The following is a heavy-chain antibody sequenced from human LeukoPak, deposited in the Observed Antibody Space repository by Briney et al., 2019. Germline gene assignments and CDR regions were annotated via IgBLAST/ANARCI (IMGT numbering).Heavy chain of an antibody. V-gene: IGHV1-18*01. Sequence: ASVKVSCKASGYTFTSYGTSWVRQAPGQGLEWMGWISAYNGNTNYAQKLQGRVTMTTDTSTSTAYMELRSLRSDDTAVYYCARDPSAYCSGGSCSDVWGQGTLVTVSS. J-gene: IGHJ4*02. CDR3: ARDPSAYCSGGSCSDV. D-gene: IGHD2-15*01. CDR2: ISAYNGNT. CDR1: GYTFTSYG.